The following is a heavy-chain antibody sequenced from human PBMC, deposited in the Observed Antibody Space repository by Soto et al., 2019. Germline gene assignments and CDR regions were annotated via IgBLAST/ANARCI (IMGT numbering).Heavy chain of an antibody. V-gene: IGHV4-39*07. CDR2: IYYSGST. CDR3: AREPYLPKARNDF. CDR1: GGSISSSSYY. Sequence: SETLSLTCTVYGGSISSSSYYWGWIRQPPGKGLEWIGSIYYSGSTYYNPSLKSRVTISVDTSKNQFSLRLTSVTAADSAMYFCAREPYLPKARNDFWGQGTLVTVSS. J-gene: IGHJ4*02.